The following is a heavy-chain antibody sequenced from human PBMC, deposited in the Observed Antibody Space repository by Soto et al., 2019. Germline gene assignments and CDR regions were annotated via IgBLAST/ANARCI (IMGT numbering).Heavy chain of an antibody. J-gene: IGHJ4*01. CDR1: VPTFTGYC. D-gene: IGHD6-19*01. Sequence: SVKVSCNSSVPTFTGYCISRDQQVPGQGLEWMGWISAYNGNTNYAHKLQGRVTMTTDTSTSTAYIELRSRRSDDTAVYYCASDGVISVAGPSCDCWGHGNLVT. CDR3: ASDGVISVAGPSCDC. V-gene: IGHV1-18*01. CDR2: ISAYNGNT.